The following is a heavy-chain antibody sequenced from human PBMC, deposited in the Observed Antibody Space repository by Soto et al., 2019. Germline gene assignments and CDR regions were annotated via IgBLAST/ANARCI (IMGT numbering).Heavy chain of an antibody. D-gene: IGHD3-10*01. CDR2: ISASDGST. CDR3: ATYYFGSGSYYRFDN. J-gene: IGHJ4*02. CDR1: GYAFSFG. Sequence: GASVKVSCKASGYAFSFGFSWVRQAPGQGLEWMGWISASDGSTNSARKFRGRISLTTDTSTNTAYLDLLSLTSDDTAVYFCATYYFGSGSYYRFDNWGQGTLVTVSS. V-gene: IGHV1-18*01.